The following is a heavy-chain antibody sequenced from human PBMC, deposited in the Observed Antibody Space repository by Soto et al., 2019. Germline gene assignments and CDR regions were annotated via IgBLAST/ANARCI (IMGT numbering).Heavy chain of an antibody. D-gene: IGHD3-10*01. Sequence: GESLKISCKGSGYSFTTYWIAWVRQMPGRGLEWMGIIYPGDSDTRYRPSFEGHVTISADKSISTAYLQWSSLEASDTAMYYCARLSEGVRGAPFGSWGMDVWGQGTTVTVSS. V-gene: IGHV5-51*01. J-gene: IGHJ6*02. CDR2: IYPGDSDT. CDR3: ARLSEGVRGAPFGSWGMDV. CDR1: GYSFTTYW.